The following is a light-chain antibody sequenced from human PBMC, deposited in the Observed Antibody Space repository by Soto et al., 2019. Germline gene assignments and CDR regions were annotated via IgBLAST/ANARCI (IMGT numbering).Light chain of an antibody. J-gene: IGKJ2*01. Sequence: EIVLTQSPGTLSLSPGERATLSCRASQSVSSSYLAWYQQKPGQAPRLLIYGASSRATGIPDRFSGSGSGTDFILTISILEPEDVAVYYCQQYGSSPNTFGQGTKLEIK. V-gene: IGKV3-20*01. CDR2: GAS. CDR1: QSVSSSY. CDR3: QQYGSSPNT.